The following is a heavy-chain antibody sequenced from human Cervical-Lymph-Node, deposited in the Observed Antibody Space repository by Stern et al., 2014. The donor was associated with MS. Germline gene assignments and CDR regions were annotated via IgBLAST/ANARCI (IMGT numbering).Heavy chain of an antibody. D-gene: IGHD3-3*01. V-gene: IGHV3-21*01. J-gene: IGHJ6*02. CDR1: GFTFSSYS. CDR2: ISSSSSYI. CDR3: ARDDALRFLEWENYYYYYGMDV. Sequence: EVQLVESGGGLVKPGGSLRLSCAASGFTFSSYSMNWVRQAPGKGLEWVSSISSSSSYIYYADSVKGRFTISRDNAKNSLYLQMNSLRAEDTAVYYCARDDALRFLEWENYYYYYGMDVWGQGTTVTVSS.